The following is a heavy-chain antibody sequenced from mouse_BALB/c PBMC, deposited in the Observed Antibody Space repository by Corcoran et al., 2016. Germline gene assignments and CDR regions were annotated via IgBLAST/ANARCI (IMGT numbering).Heavy chain of an antibody. CDR1: GFSLSSSGMG. D-gene: IGHD2-3*01. CDR2: IWWDDVK. Sequence: QVTLTESGPGILQPSQTLSLTCSFSGFSLSSSGMGVGWIRQPSGKCREWLAHIWWDDVKRYNQALKSRLTISKDTSSSQVFLKIASLDTADTATYYCARIYDYWYFDVWGAGTTVTVSS. CDR3: ARIYDYWYFDV. J-gene: IGHJ1*01. V-gene: IGHV8-8*01.